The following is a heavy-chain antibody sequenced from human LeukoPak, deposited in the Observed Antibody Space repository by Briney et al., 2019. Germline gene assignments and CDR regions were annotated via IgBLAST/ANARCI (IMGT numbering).Heavy chain of an antibody. CDR1: GYTFTSYG. CDR3: ARALGQYCSGGSCYWFDP. V-gene: IGHV1-69*04. D-gene: IGHD2-15*01. CDR2: IIPILGIA. J-gene: IGHJ5*02. Sequence: SVKVSCKASGYTFTSYGISRVRQAPGQGLEWMGRIIPILGIANYAQKFQGRVTITADKSTSTAYMELSSLRSEDTAVYYCARALGQYCSGGSCYWFDPWGQGTLVTVSS.